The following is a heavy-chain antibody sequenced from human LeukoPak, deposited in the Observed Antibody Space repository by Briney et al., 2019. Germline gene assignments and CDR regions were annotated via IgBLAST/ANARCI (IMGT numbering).Heavy chain of an antibody. Sequence: GGSLRLSCAASGFTFNNYAMSWVRQAPGKGLEWVSYIRSSSSTIYYADSVKGRFTISRDNAKNSLYLQMNSLRAEDTAVYYCARAKRNGFDIWGQGTMVTVSS. J-gene: IGHJ3*02. V-gene: IGHV3-48*01. CDR1: GFTFNNYA. CDR2: IRSSSSTI. CDR3: ARAKRNGFDI.